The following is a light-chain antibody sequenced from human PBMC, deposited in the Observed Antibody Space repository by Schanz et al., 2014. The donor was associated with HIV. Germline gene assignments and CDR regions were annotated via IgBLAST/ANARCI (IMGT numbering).Light chain of an antibody. Sequence: DIQMTQSPSSLSASVGDRVTITCRASQSISIYLNWYQQKPGKAPKLLISAASSLQSGVPSRFSGSGSGTDFTLTISSLQPEDFATYYCQQSYSTTHTFGQGTKLEIK. CDR2: AAS. CDR1: QSISIY. CDR3: QQSYSTTHT. V-gene: IGKV1-39*01. J-gene: IGKJ2*01.